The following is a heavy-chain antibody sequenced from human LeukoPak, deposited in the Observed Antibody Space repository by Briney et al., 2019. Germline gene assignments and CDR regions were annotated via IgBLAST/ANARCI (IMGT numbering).Heavy chain of an antibody. CDR1: GYRFTNYW. Sequence: GESLKISCQGSGYRFTNYWIGWVRQMPGKGLEYMGIIQPGDSDTRYSPSFQGQVTISADKSISTAYLQWSSLKASDTAMYYCARHRGGDGYSDYWAREPWSPSPQ. J-gene: IGHJ4*02. V-gene: IGHV5-51*01. D-gene: IGHD5-24*01. CDR2: IQPGDSDT. CDR3: ARHRGGDGYSDY.